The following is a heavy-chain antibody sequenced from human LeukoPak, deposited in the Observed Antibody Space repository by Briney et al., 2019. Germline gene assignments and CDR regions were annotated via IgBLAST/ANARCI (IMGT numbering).Heavy chain of an antibody. V-gene: IGHV1-2*06. CDR3: ARSYYDFWSGYYALYFDY. CDR2: INPNSGGT. CDR1: GYTFTGYY. Sequence: ASVKVSCKASGYTFTGYYMHWVRQAPGQGLEWMGRINPNSGGTNYAQKFQGRVTMTRDASISPAYMELSRLRSDDTAVYYCARSYYDFWSGYYALYFDYWGQGTLVTVSS. D-gene: IGHD3-3*01. J-gene: IGHJ4*02.